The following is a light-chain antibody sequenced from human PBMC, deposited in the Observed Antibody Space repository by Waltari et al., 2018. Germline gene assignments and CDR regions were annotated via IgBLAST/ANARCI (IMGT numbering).Light chain of an antibody. J-gene: IGKJ1*01. CDR1: LSICSS. Sequence: CRASLSICSSLVWYQQKPGQAPRLLIYDVSRRATGIPDRFSGSGYGTDFSLTISRLEPEDFAVYYCQKYERLPATFGQGTTVEIK. V-gene: IGKV3-20*01. CDR2: DVS. CDR3: QKYERLPAT.